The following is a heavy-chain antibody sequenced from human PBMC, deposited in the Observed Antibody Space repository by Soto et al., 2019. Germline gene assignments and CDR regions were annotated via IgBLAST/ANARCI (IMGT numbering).Heavy chain of an antibody. D-gene: IGHD2-2*01. CDR2: ISDSGST. Sequence: EVQLLESGGALVQPGGSLRLSCAASGFTFSNHAMNWVRQAPGKGLEWVSTISDSGSTYYADSVKGRFTISRDNSKNTLYLQMISLRAEATAVYYCARDPGGHYCTSTSCLYFFDHWGQGTLVIVSS. V-gene: IGHV3-23*01. CDR3: ARDPGGHYCTSTSCLYFFDH. J-gene: IGHJ4*02. CDR1: GFTFSNHA.